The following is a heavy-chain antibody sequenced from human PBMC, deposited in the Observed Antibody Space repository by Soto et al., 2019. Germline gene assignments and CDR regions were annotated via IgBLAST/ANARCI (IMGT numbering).Heavy chain of an antibody. CDR2: IIPIFGTA. V-gene: IGHV1-69*13. J-gene: IGHJ6*02. D-gene: IGHD3-9*01. CDR1: GGTFSSYA. CDR3: ARAPVLRSFHWLPEAYYYYGLDV. Sequence: SVKVSCKASGGTFSSYAISWVRQAPGQGLEWMGGIIPIFGTANYAQKFQGRVTITADESTSTAYMELSSLRSEDTAVYYCARAPVLRSFHWLPEAYYYYGLDVWGQGTTVTVSS.